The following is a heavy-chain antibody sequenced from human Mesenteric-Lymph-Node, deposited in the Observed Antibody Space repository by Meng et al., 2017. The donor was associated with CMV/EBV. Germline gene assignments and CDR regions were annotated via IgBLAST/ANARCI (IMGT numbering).Heavy chain of an antibody. CDR1: GFSFSTYA. D-gene: IGHD3-22*01. V-gene: IGHV3-23*01. CDR3: AKNGYYYDRSGLGY. Sequence: ASGFSFSTYAMSWVRQAPGKGLGWVSSISGSGDSTYYADSVKGRFTISRDKSKNTLYLQMNSLRAEDTAVYYCAKNGYYYDRSGLGYWGQGTLVTVSS. J-gene: IGHJ4*02. CDR2: ISGSGDST.